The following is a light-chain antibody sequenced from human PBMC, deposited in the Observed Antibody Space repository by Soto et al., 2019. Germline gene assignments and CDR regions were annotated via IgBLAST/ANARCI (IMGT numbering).Light chain of an antibody. V-gene: IGKV1-5*01. CDR2: DAS. Sequence: DIQMTQSPSTLSASVGDRVTITCRASQSISSWLAWYQQKTGKAPKLLIYDASSLESGVPSRFSGGGSGTEFNLTISSLQPDDFATYYCQQYNSYSAYTFGQGTKLEIK. CDR1: QSISSW. CDR3: QQYNSYSAYT. J-gene: IGKJ2*01.